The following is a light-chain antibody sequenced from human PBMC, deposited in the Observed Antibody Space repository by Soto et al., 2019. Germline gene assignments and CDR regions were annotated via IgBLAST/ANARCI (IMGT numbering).Light chain of an antibody. Sequence: EIVLTQSPGTLSLSPGERATLSCRASQSFTSTYFAWYQQKPGQAPRLLIYGASSRATGIPDRFSGSGSGKESTLTISRLEHEEFAVYYCQQYGTSSWTFGQGTKVEIK. CDR1: QSFTSTY. V-gene: IGKV3-20*01. CDR2: GAS. CDR3: QQYGTSSWT. J-gene: IGKJ1*01.